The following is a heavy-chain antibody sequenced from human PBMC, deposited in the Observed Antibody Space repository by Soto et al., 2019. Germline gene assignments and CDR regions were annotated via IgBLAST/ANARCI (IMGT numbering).Heavy chain of an antibody. CDR1: GYTFTNYY. CDR2: IKPSGGST. V-gene: IGHV1-46*01. J-gene: IGHJ6*02. CDR3: ARESPALRRAARPAWGPGPGDYYYYGMDV. Sequence: ASVKVSCKASGYTFTNYYVHWVRQAPGQGLEWMGIIKPSGGSTSYAQKFQGRVTMTSDASTSTVYMDLSSLISVDTAVYYCARESPALRRAARPAWGPGPGDYYYYGMDVWGQGTTVTVSS. D-gene: IGHD6-6*01.